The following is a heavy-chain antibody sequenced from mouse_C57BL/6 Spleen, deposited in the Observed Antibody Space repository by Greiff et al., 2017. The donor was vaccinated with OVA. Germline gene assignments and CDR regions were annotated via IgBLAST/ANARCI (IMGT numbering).Heavy chain of an antibody. CDR3: ARSDGYYPFDY. J-gene: IGHJ2*01. CDR1: GFTFSDYY. D-gene: IGHD2-3*01. V-gene: IGHV5-12*01. Sequence: DVMLVESGGGLVQPGGSLKLSCAASGFTFSDYYMYWVRQTPEKMLEWVAYLSNGGGSTYYPDTVKGRFTISRDKAKNTLYLQMSRLKSEDTAMYYCARSDGYYPFDYWGQGTTLTVSS. CDR2: LSNGGGST.